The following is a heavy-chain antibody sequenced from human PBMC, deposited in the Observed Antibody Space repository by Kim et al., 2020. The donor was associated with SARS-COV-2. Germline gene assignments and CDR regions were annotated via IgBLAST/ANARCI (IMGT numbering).Heavy chain of an antibody. CDR2: IYYSVST. Sequence: SQTLSLTCTVSGGSISSYYWSWIRQPPGKGLEWIGYIYYSVSTNYNPSLKSRVTISVDTSKNQFSLKLSSVTAADTAVYYCARRTRTYYYDSSADDAFEI. V-gene: IGHV4-59*01. CDR3: ARRTRTYYYDSSADDAFEI. D-gene: IGHD3-22*01. CDR1: GGSISSYY. J-gene: IGHJ3*02.